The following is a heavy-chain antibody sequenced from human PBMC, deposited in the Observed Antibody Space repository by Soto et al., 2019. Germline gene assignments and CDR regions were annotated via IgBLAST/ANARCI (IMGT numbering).Heavy chain of an antibody. V-gene: IGHV3-33*01. Sequence: QVQLVESGGGVVQPGRSLRLSCAASGFTFSSYGMHWVRQAPGKGLEWVAVIWYDGSNKYYADSVKGRFTISRDNSKNTLYLQMNSLRAEDTAVYYCARGGIAVAPPWWPDYWGQGTLVTVSS. CDR3: ARGGIAVAPPWWPDY. D-gene: IGHD6-19*01. CDR2: IWYDGSNK. J-gene: IGHJ4*02. CDR1: GFTFSSYG.